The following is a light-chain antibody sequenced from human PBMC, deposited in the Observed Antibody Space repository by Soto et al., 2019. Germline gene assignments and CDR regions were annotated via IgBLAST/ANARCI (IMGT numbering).Light chain of an antibody. CDR2: DAS. Sequence: DIQMPQSPPTLSASVGDRVTFTRRVSQSISTWKAWHQQRPGKAPKLLVYDASTLQSGVASRFSGSGSWTEFTLIISCLQPDDSATYYCQQYTNTNNPWMFGQGTKVDI. CDR1: QSISTW. J-gene: IGKJ1*01. CDR3: QQYTNTNNPWM. V-gene: IGKV1-5*01.